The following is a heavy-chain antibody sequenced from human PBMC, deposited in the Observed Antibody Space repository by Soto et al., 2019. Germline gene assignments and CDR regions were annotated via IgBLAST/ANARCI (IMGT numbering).Heavy chain of an antibody. CDR3: TWSLVARDAFDE. V-gene: IGHV3-23*01. CDR2: ISGRGDRT. D-gene: IGHD5-12*01. Sequence: EVQLSESGGGLVQPGGSLRLSCAASVFTFSTSVMSWVRQAPGKGLQWVSSISGRGDRTYYADSVKGRFTVSRDNSKNTLFLDMNAVTADDTALYYCTWSLVARDAFDEWGQGTMVIVSS. CDR1: VFTFSTSV. J-gene: IGHJ3*01.